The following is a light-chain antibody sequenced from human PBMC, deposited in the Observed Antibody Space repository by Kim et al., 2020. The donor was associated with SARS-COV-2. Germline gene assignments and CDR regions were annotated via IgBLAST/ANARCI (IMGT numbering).Light chain of an antibody. J-gene: IGKJ5*01. CDR1: QSISTY. CDR3: QQRSNWPLA. Sequence: LAPGERATLSCRASQSISTYLAWYQHKPGQAPRLLIYDASNRATGIPARFSGSGSGTDFILTISSLEPEDFAVYYCQQRSNWPLAFGQGTRLEIK. CDR2: DAS. V-gene: IGKV3-11*01.